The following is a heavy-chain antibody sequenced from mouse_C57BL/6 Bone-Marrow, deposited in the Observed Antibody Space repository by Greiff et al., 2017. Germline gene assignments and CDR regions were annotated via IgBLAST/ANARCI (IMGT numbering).Heavy chain of an antibody. CDR3: ASIYYGPFAY. V-gene: IGHV1-42*01. CDR2: INPSTGGT. Sequence: VQLQQSGPELVKPGASVKISCKASGYSFTGYYMNWVKQSPEKSLEWIGEINPSTGGTTYNQKFKAKATLTVDKSSSTAYMQLKSLTSEDSAVYYCASIYYGPFAYWGQGTLVTVSA. J-gene: IGHJ3*01. D-gene: IGHD2-1*01. CDR1: GYSFTGYY.